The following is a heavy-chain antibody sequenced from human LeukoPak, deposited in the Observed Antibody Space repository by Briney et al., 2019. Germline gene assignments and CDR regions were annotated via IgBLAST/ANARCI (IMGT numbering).Heavy chain of an antibody. CDR3: ARDKFANGGYSGYATGYYYYGVDV. J-gene: IGHJ6*02. CDR1: GGTFSSYA. D-gene: IGHD5-12*01. V-gene: IGHV1-69*13. CDR2: IIPIFGTA. Sequence: ASVKVSCKASGGTFSSYAISWVRQAPGQGLEWMGGIIPIFGTANYAQKFQGRVTITADESTSTAYMELSSLRSEDTAVYYCARDKFANGGYSGYATGYYYYGVDVWGQGTTVTVSS.